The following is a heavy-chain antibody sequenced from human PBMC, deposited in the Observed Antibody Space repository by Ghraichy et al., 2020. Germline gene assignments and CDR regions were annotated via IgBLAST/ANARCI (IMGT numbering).Heavy chain of an antibody. J-gene: IGHJ4*02. CDR2: INHSGST. Sequence: SKTLSLTCAVYGGSFSGYYWSWIRQPPGKGLEWIGEINHSGSTNYNPSLKSRVTISVDTSKNQFSLKLTSVTAADTAVYYCARLRVTTGAWVYWGQGTLVTVSS. CDR3: ARLRVTTGAWVY. CDR1: GGSFSGYY. V-gene: IGHV4-34*01. D-gene: IGHD4-17*01.